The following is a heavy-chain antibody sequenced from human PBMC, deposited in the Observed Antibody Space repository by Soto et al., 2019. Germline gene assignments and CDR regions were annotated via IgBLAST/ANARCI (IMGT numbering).Heavy chain of an antibody. J-gene: IGHJ6*02. V-gene: IGHV3-30*02. Sequence: GGSLRLSCEASGFTFSTYGIHWVRQTPGKGLEWVAVIWPDGSNKYYVDSVKGRFTISRDNSENTLYLQMNSLRPEDTAVYYCAKGSSSVYYYYGMDVWGQGTTVTVSS. CDR3: AKGSSSVYYYYGMDV. CDR2: IWPDGSNK. CDR1: GFTFSTYG. D-gene: IGHD6-6*01.